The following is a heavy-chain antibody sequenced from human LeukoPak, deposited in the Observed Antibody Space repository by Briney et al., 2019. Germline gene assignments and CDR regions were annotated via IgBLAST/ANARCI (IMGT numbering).Heavy chain of an antibody. J-gene: IGHJ4*02. CDR1: VGTFSSYT. V-gene: IGHV1-69*13. Sequence: ASVKVSCKASVGTFSSYTITWVRQAPGQGLEWMGGIIPIFGTANYAQNFQGRVTITADESTNTAYMELSSLRSEDTAVYYCARGLYSNYFDYWGQGTLVTVSS. CDR2: IIPIFGTA. CDR3: ARGLYSNYFDY. D-gene: IGHD4-11*01.